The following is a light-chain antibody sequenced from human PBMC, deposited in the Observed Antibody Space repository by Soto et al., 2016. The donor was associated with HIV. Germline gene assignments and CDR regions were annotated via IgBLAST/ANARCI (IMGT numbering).Light chain of an antibody. Sequence: SYELTQPPSVSVAPGKTARITCGGNNIGSKSVHWYQQKPGQAPVMVVYDDNDRPPGIPKRFSGSNSGDTATLTINRVEAGDEADYYCQVWDTNSDHVVFGGGTKLTVL. CDR1: NIGSKS. J-gene: IGLJ2*01. V-gene: IGLV3-21*03. CDR2: DDN. CDR3: QVWDTNSDHVV.